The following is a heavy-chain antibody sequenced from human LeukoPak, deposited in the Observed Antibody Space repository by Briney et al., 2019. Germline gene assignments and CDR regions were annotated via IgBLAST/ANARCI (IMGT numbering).Heavy chain of an antibody. V-gene: IGHV3-23*01. CDR3: AKDNRRHYTSGPNPDSLH. CDR2: ISSSGSGGNT. D-gene: IGHD6-19*01. Sequence: GGSLRLSCVASGVTLSNYAMSWARQATGKGLEWVSGISSSGSGGNTYYADSVKGRFTISRDSSRNTLFLHMNTLRAEDTAFYYCAKDNRRHYTSGPNPDSLHWGQGALVTVSS. J-gene: IGHJ4*02. CDR1: GVTLSNYA.